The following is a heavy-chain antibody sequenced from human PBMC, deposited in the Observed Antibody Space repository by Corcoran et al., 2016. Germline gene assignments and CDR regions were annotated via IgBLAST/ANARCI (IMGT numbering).Heavy chain of an antibody. Sequence: QVQLVESGGGVVQPGRSLRLSCAASGFTFSTYGMHWVRQAPGKGLEWVANIWYDASNKYYADSVKGRFTISRDNSKKTLYLQMNSLRVEDTAVDYGARSGPRVYSSRGYYFDYWGQGILVTVSS. CDR2: IWYDASNK. CDR3: ARSGPRVYSSRGYYFDY. CDR1: GFTFSTYG. V-gene: IGHV3-33*01. J-gene: IGHJ4*02. D-gene: IGHD6-13*01.